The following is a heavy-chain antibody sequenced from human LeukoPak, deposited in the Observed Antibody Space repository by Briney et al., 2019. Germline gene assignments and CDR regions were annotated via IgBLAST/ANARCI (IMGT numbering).Heavy chain of an antibody. Sequence: GASVKVSCKVSGYTLTELSMHWVRQAPGKGLEWMGGFDPEDGETIYAQKFQGRGTMTEDTSTDTAYMGLSSLRSEDTAVYYCATGYCSGGSCYATYYYGMDVWGQGTTVTVSS. V-gene: IGHV1-24*01. CDR2: FDPEDGET. D-gene: IGHD2-15*01. CDR3: ATGYCSGGSCYATYYYGMDV. CDR1: GYTLTELS. J-gene: IGHJ6*02.